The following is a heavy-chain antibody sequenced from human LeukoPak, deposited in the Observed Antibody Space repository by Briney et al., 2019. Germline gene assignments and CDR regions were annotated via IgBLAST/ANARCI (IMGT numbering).Heavy chain of an antibody. CDR3: ARSSRYDSSGYYYRSPPYYYYGMDV. CDR1: GYTFTGYY. CDR2: INPNSGGT. D-gene: IGHD3-22*01. V-gene: IGHV1-2*04. J-gene: IGHJ6*02. Sequence: ASVKVPCKASGYTFTGYYMHWVRQAPGQGLEWMGWINPNSGGTNYAQKFQGWVTMTRDTSISTAYMELSRLRSDDTAVYYCARSSRYDSSGYYYRSPPYYYYGMDVWGQGTTVTVSS.